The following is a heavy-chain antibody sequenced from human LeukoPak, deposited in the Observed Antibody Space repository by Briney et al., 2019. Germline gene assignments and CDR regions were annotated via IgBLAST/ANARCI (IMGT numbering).Heavy chain of an antibody. D-gene: IGHD1-7*01. J-gene: IGHJ4*02. V-gene: IGHV1-2*02. Sequence: GASVKVSCKTSGYSFTDYQMHWVRQAPGQGLEWMGWINPKSGGTNYAQKFAGRVTVTRDTSINTAYMELSRLTFDDTAVYYCARGLSRELRNMGYWGQGTLVTVSS. CDR3: ARGLSRELRNMGY. CDR1: GYSFTDYQ. CDR2: INPKSGGT.